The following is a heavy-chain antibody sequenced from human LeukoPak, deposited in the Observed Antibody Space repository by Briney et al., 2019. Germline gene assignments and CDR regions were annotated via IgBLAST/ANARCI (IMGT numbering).Heavy chain of an antibody. CDR3: AKDSTKYSSGWYGVNY. Sequence: GGSLRLSCSASGFTFDDYAMHWVRQAPGKGLEWVSGISWNSGSIGYADSVKGRFTISRDNAKNSLYLQMNSLRAEDTALYYCAKDSTKYSSGWYGVNYWGQGTLVTVSS. V-gene: IGHV3-9*01. CDR1: GFTFDDYA. J-gene: IGHJ4*02. D-gene: IGHD6-19*01. CDR2: ISWNSGSI.